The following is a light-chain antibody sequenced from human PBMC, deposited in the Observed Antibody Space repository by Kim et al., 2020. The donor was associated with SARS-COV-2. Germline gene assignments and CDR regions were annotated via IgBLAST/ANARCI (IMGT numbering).Light chain of an antibody. CDR1: SRDVGGYIY. CDR2: DVT. Sequence: PGQSLTISCTGTSRDVGGYIYVSWYQHHPGKAPKLMIYDVTKRPSGVPDRFSGSKSGNTASLTISGLQAEDEADYYCCSYAGSYWVFGGGTQLTVL. J-gene: IGLJ3*02. V-gene: IGLV2-11*01. CDR3: CSYAGSYWV.